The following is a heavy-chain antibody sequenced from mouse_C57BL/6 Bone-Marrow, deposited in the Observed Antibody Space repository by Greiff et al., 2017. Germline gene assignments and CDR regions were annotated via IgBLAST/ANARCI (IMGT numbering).Heavy chain of an antibody. V-gene: IGHV1-69*01. CDR1: GYTFTSYW. CDR2: IDPSDSYT. J-gene: IGHJ3*01. Sequence: QVQLKQPGAELVMPGASVKLSCKASGYTFTSYWMHWVKQRPGPGLEWIGEIDPSDSYTNYNQKFKGKSTLTVDKSSSTAYMQLSSLTSADSAVYYGARGRGKLRPRAWFAFWGQGTLVTVSA. CDR3: ARGRGKLRPRAWFAF. D-gene: IGHD3-2*02.